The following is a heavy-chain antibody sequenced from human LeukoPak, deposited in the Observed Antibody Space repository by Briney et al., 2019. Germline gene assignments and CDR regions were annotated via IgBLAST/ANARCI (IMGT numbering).Heavy chain of an antibody. V-gene: IGHV3-23*01. CDR3: AKGDEDILLMVYARPYFDY. CDR1: GFTFSSYA. CDR2: ISGSGGST. D-gene: IGHD2-8*01. J-gene: IGHJ4*02. Sequence: GGSLRLSCAASGFTFSSYAMSWVRQAPGKGLEWVSGISGSGGSTYYADSVKGRFTISRDSSKNTLYLQMNSLRAEDTAVYYCAKGDEDILLMVYARPYFDYWGQGTLVTVSS.